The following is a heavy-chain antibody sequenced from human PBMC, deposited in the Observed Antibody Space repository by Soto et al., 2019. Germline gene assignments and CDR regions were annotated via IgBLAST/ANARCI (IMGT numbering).Heavy chain of an antibody. V-gene: IGHV3-23*01. J-gene: IGHJ5*02. D-gene: IGHD2-2*02. Sequence: EVQVLESGGGLGQPGGSLRLSCAASGFTFSSYAIAWVRQAPGKGLEWVSSISGSGDRTYYADSVKGRFTISRDNSKNTLSLQMNRLRAEDTALYYCARGPYTDSSEWFDPWGQGTLVTVSS. CDR2: ISGSGDRT. CDR3: ARGPYTDSSEWFDP. CDR1: GFTFSSYA.